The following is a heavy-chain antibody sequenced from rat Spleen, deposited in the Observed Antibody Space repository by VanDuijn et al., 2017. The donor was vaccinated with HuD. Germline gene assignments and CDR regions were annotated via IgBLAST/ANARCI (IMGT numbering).Heavy chain of an antibody. V-gene: IGHV5-29*01. CDR1: GFTFNNYG. Sequence: EVQLVESGGGLVQPGRSLKLSCAASGFTFNNYGMAWVRQAPTKGLEWVATISYDDSTTYYRDSVKGRFTISRDNTKSTLYLQMNSLRSEDTATYYCASYANFHWYFDFWGPGTMVTVSS. CDR3: ASYANFHWYFDF. D-gene: IGHD5-1*01. CDR2: ISYDDSTT. J-gene: IGHJ1*01.